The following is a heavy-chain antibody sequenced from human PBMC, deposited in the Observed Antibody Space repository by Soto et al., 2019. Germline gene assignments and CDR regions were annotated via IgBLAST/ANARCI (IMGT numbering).Heavy chain of an antibody. D-gene: IGHD1-7*01. CDR1: GGTFSSYA. J-gene: IGHJ3*02. CDR2: IIPIFGTA. Sequence: QVQLVQSGAEVKKPGSSVKVSCKASGGTFSSYAISWVRQAPGQGLEWMGGIIPIFGTANYAQKFQGRVTITPDESKSQAYMELGSLGTGDTGVYYCAREPRWGWNYGGHAFDIWGQGTMVTVSS. CDR3: AREPRWGWNYGGHAFDI. V-gene: IGHV1-69*01.